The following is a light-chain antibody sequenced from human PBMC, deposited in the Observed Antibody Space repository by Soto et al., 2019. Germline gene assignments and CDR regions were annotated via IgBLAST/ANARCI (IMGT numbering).Light chain of an antibody. CDR2: DAS. CDR1: QSISSD. Sequence: AIQLTQSPSSLSASVGDRVTITCRASQSISSDLAWYQQKPGKAPKLLIYDASSLDSGVPSRFSGSGSGTDFTLTISSLQPEDFAVYYCQQYNNYPPLTFGGGTKVEIK. J-gene: IGKJ4*01. CDR3: QQYNNYPPLT. V-gene: IGKV1D-13*01.